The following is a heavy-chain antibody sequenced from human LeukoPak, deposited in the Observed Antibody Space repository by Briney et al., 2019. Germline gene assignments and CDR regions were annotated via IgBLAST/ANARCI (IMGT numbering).Heavy chain of an antibody. Sequence: GGSLRLSCAASGFTFSSYSMNWVRQAPGKGLEWVSSISSSSSYIYYADSVKGRFTISRDNAKNSPYLQMNSLRAEDTAVYYCARDLKSAVTTVDYWGQGTLVTVSS. D-gene: IGHD4-17*01. J-gene: IGHJ4*02. V-gene: IGHV3-21*01. CDR3: ARDLKSAVTTVDY. CDR2: ISSSSSYI. CDR1: GFTFSSYS.